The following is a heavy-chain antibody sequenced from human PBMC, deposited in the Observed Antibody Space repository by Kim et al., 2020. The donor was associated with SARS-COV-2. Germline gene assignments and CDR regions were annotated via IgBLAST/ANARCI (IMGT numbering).Heavy chain of an antibody. Sequence: GGSLRLSCAASGFTFSSYSMNWVRQAPGKGLEWVSYISSSSSTIYYADSVKGRFTISRDNAKNSLYLQMNSLRDEDTAVYYCARDLSGDYPNWFDPWGQGTLVTVSS. CDR3: ARDLSGDYPNWFDP. CDR1: GFTFSSYS. CDR2: ISSSSSTI. D-gene: IGHD4-17*01. J-gene: IGHJ5*02. V-gene: IGHV3-48*02.